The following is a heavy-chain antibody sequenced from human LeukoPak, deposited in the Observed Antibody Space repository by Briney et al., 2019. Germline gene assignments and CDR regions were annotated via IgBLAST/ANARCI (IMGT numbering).Heavy chain of an antibody. J-gene: IGHJ4*02. CDR2: ISSSSSYI. V-gene: IGHV3-21*01. Sequence: PGGSLRLSCAASGFTFSSYSMNWVRQAPGKGLEWVSPISSSSSYIYYADSVKGRFTISRDNAKNSLYPQMNSLRAEGTAVYYCARDSLVGTTTPVFDYWGQGTLVTVSS. CDR3: ARDSLVGTTTPVFDY. D-gene: IGHD1-26*01. CDR1: GFTFSSYS.